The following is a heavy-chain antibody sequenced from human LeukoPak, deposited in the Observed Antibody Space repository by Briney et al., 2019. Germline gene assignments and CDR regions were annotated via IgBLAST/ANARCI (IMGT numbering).Heavy chain of an antibody. Sequence: PGGSLRLSCAASGFSFRSYAMHWVRQAPGKGLEWVAVITSVGGNKYYTDSVEGRFTISRDDSRSTVYVHVDSLRVEDAAIYYCARGRRDSSSARYYFDSWGQGTLVTVSS. CDR1: GFSFRSYA. CDR3: ARGRRDSSSARYYFDS. V-gene: IGHV3-30-3*01. J-gene: IGHJ4*02. D-gene: IGHD6-19*01. CDR2: ITSVGGNK.